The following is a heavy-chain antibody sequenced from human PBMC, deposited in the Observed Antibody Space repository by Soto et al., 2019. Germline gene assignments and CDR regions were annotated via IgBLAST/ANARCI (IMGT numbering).Heavy chain of an antibody. CDR1: GFTFSSYA. V-gene: IGHV3-23*01. CDR2: ISGRGGST. Sequence: EVQLLESGGGLVQPGGSLRLSCAASGFTFSSYAMSWVRQAPGKGLEWVSAISGRGGSTYYADSVKGRFTISRDNCKNARYRQRESLRAEDTAVYYCANDLETIFGVVTEDWFAPWGQGTLVTVSS. D-gene: IGHD3-3*01. J-gene: IGHJ5*02. CDR3: ANDLETIFGVVTEDWFAP.